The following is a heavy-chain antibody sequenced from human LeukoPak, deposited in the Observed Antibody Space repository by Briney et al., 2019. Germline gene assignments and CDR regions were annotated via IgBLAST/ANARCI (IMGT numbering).Heavy chain of an antibody. D-gene: IGHD2-2*01. CDR3: AKEGKDCSSTSCYTGKDV. V-gene: IGHV3-23*01. CDR2: ISGSGGST. CDR1: GFTFSSYA. Sequence: PGGSLRLSCAASGFTFSSYAMSWVRQAPGKGLEWVSAISGSGGSTYYADSVKGRFTISRDNSKNTLYLQMNSLRAEDTAVYYCAKEGKDCSSTSCYTGKDVWGRGTTVTVSS. J-gene: IGHJ6*04.